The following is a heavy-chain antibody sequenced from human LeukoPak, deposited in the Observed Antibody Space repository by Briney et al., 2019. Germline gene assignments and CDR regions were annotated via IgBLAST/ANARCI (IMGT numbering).Heavy chain of an antibody. D-gene: IGHD3-10*01. CDR3: AREPTLDPRRRSGYYGSGSYLFDY. Sequence: GASVKVSCKASGYTFTGYYMHWVRQAPGQGLEWMGWINPNSVGTNYAQKFQGRVTMTRDTSISTAYMELSRLRSDDTAVYYCAREPTLDPRRRSGYYGSGSYLFDYWGQGTLVTVSS. CDR2: INPNSVGT. J-gene: IGHJ4*02. V-gene: IGHV1-2*02. CDR1: GYTFTGYY.